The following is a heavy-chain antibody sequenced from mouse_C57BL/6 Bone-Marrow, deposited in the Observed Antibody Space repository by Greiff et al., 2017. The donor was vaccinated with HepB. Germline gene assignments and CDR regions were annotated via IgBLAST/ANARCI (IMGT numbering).Heavy chain of an antibody. CDR1: GYTFTSYW. CDR2: IDPNSGGT. CDR3: ARSSPPVVATDYAMDS. Sequence: VQLQQPGAELVKPGASVKLSCKASGYTFTSYWMHWVKQRPGRGLEWIGRIDPNSGGTKYNEKFKSKATLTVDKPSSTAYMQLSSLTSEDSAVYFCARSSPPVVATDYAMDSWGLGTSVTVSS. D-gene: IGHD1-1*01. V-gene: IGHV1-72*01. J-gene: IGHJ4*01.